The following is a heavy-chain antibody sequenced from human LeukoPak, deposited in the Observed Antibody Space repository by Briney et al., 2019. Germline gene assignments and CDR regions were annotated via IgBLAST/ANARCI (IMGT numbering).Heavy chain of an antibody. V-gene: IGHV3-11*06. D-gene: IGHD6-19*01. Sequence: GGSLRLSCAASGFTFSDYYMSWIRQAPGKGLEWVSYISSSSSYTNYADSVKGRFTISRDNAKNSLYLQMNSLRAEDTAVYYCARGQIAVAGTPRRPPDYWGQGTLVPVSS. J-gene: IGHJ4*02. CDR2: ISSSSSYT. CDR3: ARGQIAVAGTPRRPPDY. CDR1: GFTFSDYY.